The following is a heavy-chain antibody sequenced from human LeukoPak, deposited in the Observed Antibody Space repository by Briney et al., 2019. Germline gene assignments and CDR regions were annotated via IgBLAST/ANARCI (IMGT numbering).Heavy chain of an antibody. CDR3: AKDRVHSSVYPEYFQH. CDR2: IRYDGSNK. CDR1: GFTFSSYG. V-gene: IGHV3-30*02. J-gene: IGHJ1*01. Sequence: QSGGSLRLSCAASGFTFSSYGMHWVRQAPGKGLEWVAFIRYDGSNKDYADSVKGRFTISRDSSKNTLYLQMNSLRVEDTAVYYCAKDRVHSSVYPEYFQHWGQGTLVTVSS. D-gene: IGHD3-22*01.